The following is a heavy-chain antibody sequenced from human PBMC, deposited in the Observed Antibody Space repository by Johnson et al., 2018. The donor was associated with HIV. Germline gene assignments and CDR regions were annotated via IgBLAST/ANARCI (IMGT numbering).Heavy chain of an antibody. D-gene: IGHD1-26*01. V-gene: IGHV3-30*04. J-gene: IGHJ3*02. CDR3: ARGGGWAKDAFDI. CDR1: GFTFSSYA. Sequence: QVQLVESGGGVVQPGRSLSLSCAASGFTFSSYAMNWVRQAPGKGLEWVAVISYDGSNKNYADSVKGRFNISRDNTKNTLSLQMNSLRAEDTAVYDCARGGGWAKDAFDIWGQGTMVTVSS. CDR2: ISYDGSNK.